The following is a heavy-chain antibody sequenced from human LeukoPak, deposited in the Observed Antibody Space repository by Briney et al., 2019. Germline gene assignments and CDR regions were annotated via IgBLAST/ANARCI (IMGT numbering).Heavy chain of an antibody. D-gene: IGHD2-2*01. CDR1: GGSFSGYY. J-gene: IGHJ5*02. CDR2: INHSGST. CDR3: ARGGYCSSTSCYSDNNWFDP. Sequence: SETLSLTCAVYGGSFSGYYWSWIRQPPGKGLEWIGEINHSGSTNCNPSLKSRVTISVDTSKNQFSLKLSSVTAADTAVYYCARGGYCSSTSCYSDNNWFDPWGQGTLVTVSS. V-gene: IGHV4-34*01.